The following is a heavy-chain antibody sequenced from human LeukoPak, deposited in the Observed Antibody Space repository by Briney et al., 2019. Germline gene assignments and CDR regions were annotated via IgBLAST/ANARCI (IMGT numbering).Heavy chain of an antibody. CDR2: IYDSGTT. CDR1: GGSISDGGYY. D-gene: IGHD3-16*01. CDR3: ARGGDRGGFDY. V-gene: IGHV4-31*03. Sequence: PSETLSLTCTVSGGSISDGGYYWSWIRQHPGKGLEWIGYIYDSGTTYYSPALQSRVTISVDKSDNKFSLKLRSLTAADTAVYYCARGGDRGGFDYWGQGTLVIVSS. J-gene: IGHJ4*02.